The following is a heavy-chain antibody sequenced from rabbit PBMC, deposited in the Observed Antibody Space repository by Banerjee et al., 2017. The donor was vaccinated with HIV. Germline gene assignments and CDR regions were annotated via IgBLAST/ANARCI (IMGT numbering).Heavy chain of an antibody. CDR3: ARDLAGVIGWNFNL. D-gene: IGHD4-1*01. Sequence: QEQLEESGGDLVKPEGSLTLTCTASGFSFSTSYWICWVRQAPGKGLEWIACIYTGSIGTTAYASWAKGRFTISKTSSTTVTLQMTSLTAADTATYLCARDLAGVIGWNFNLWGQGTLVTVS. CDR2: IYTGSIGTT. V-gene: IGHV1S45*01. CDR1: GFSFSTSYW. J-gene: IGHJ4*01.